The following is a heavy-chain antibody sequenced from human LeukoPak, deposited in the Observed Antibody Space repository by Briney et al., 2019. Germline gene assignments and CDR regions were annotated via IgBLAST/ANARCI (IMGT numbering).Heavy chain of an antibody. V-gene: IGHV3-21*01. CDR1: GFTFSRYS. CDR2: MSIISGIK. CDR3: AREFEYRTSGAGY. J-gene: IGHJ4*02. Sequence: GGSLRLSCAASGFTFSRYSMNWVRQAPGKGLEWVSSMSIISGIKYYADSVKGRFTISRDNGENSLYLQMNSLRVEDTAVYYCAREFEYRTSGAGYWGQGTLVTVSS. D-gene: IGHD6-6*01.